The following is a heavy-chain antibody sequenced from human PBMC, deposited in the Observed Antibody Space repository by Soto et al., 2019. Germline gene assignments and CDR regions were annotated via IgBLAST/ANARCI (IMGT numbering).Heavy chain of an antibody. J-gene: IGHJ6*02. Sequence: QVQLVQSGAEVKKPGSSVKVSCKASGGTFSSYAISWVRQAPGQGLEWMGGIIPISGTANYAKKFQGRVTITADESTSTAYMELGSLRSEDTAVYYCARSQGSSTSLEIYYYYYYGMDDWGQGTTVTVSS. CDR2: IIPISGTA. CDR1: GGTFSSYA. D-gene: IGHD2-2*01. CDR3: ARSQGSSTSLEIYYYYYYGMDD. V-gene: IGHV1-69*01.